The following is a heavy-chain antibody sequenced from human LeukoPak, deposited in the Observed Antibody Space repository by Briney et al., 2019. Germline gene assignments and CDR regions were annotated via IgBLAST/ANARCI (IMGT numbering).Heavy chain of an antibody. V-gene: IGHV1-69*01. Sequence: SSVKVSCKASGGTFSSYAISWVRQAPGHGLEWMGGIIPIFGTANYAQKFQGRVTITADESTSTAYMELSSLRSEDTAVYYCARLNYYDSSGYYYVDGIDYWGQGTLVTVSS. CDR3: ARLNYYDSSGYYYVDGIDY. J-gene: IGHJ4*02. CDR1: GGTFSSYA. CDR2: IIPIFGTA. D-gene: IGHD3-22*01.